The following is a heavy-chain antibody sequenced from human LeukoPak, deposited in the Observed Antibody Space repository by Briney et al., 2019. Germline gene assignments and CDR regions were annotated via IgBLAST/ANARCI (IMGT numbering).Heavy chain of an antibody. Sequence: GESLKISCKGSGYSFTSSWISWVSQMPGKGLEWMGRIDPSDSYTNYSPSFQGHVTISTDKSISTAYLQWSSLKASDTAMYYCARLLGYCSGGDCYLWAFDIWGQGTMVTVSS. CDR1: GYSFTSSW. CDR2: IDPSDSYT. J-gene: IGHJ3*02. CDR3: ARLLGYCSGGDCYLWAFDI. V-gene: IGHV5-10-1*01. D-gene: IGHD2-15*01.